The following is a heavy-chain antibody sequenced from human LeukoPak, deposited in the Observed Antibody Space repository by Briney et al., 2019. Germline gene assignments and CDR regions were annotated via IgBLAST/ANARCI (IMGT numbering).Heavy chain of an antibody. Sequence: PSQTLSLTCTVSGGSISSGDYYWSWIRQPPGKGLEWIGSIYYSGSTYYNPSLKSRVTISVDTSKDQFSLKLSSVTAADTAVYYCARPPTYCGGDCYWRFQHWGQGTLVTVSS. D-gene: IGHD2-21*02. J-gene: IGHJ1*01. CDR1: GGSISSGDYY. V-gene: IGHV4-30-2*03. CDR3: ARPPTYCGGDCYWRFQH. CDR2: IYYSGST.